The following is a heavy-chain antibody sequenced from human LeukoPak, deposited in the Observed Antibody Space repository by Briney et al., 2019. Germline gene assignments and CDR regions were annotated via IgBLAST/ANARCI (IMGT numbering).Heavy chain of an antibody. J-gene: IGHJ4*02. CDR1: GGSFSGYY. CDR2: INHSGST. CDR3: ARGRAYYGSGSLYYFDY. Sequence: PSETLSLTCAVYGGSFSGYYWSWIRQPPGKGLEWIGEINHSGSTNYNPSLKSRVTISVDTSKNQFSLKLSSVTAADTAVYYCARGRAYYGSGSLYYFDYWGQGTLVTVSS. V-gene: IGHV4-34*01. D-gene: IGHD3-10*01.